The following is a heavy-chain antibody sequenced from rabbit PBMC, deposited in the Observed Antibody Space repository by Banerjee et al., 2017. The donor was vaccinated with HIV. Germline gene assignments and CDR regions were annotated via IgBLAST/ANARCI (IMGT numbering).Heavy chain of an antibody. CDR2: IYTGST. D-gene: IGHD4-2*01. CDR1: GFSFSSSYW. CDR3: ARDSLVGFNL. J-gene: IGHJ4*01. V-gene: IGHV1S45*01. Sequence: LEESGGGLVQPEGSLTLTCTASGFSFSSSYWICWVRQAPGKGLEWIGCIYTGSTFYASWAKGRFTISKTSSTTVTLQMTSLTAADTATYFCARDSLVGFNLWGPGTLVTVS.